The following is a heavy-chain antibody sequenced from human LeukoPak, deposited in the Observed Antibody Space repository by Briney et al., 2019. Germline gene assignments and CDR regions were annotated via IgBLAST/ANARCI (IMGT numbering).Heavy chain of an antibody. D-gene: IGHD3-3*01. V-gene: IGHV4-59*01. CDR3: ARVRRITIFGVVKEHAFDI. CDR1: GGSISSYY. CDR2: IYYSGST. Sequence: SETLSLTCTVSGGSISSYYWSWIRQPPGKGLKWIGYIYYSGSTNYNPSLKSRVTISVDTSKNQFSLKLSSVTAADTAVYYCARVRRITIFGVVKEHAFDIWGQGTMVTVSS. J-gene: IGHJ3*02.